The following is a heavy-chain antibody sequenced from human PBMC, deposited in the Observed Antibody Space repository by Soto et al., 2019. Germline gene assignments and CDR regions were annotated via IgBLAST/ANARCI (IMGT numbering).Heavy chain of an antibody. J-gene: IGHJ2*01. CDR2: IYWDDDK. D-gene: IGHD3-10*01. Sequence: QITLKESGPTLVKPTQTLTLTCTFSGFSLTTRGVGVGWIRQPPGQAPEWLALIYWDDDKRYSPSLKSRVTITKDTSKIHVVLTMTNMDPMDTATSYCARNGGCEFEYYGSGYCHWYVDLWGRGTLVTVSS. CDR3: ARNGGCEFEYYGSGYCHWYVDL. CDR1: GFSLTTRGVG. V-gene: IGHV2-5*02.